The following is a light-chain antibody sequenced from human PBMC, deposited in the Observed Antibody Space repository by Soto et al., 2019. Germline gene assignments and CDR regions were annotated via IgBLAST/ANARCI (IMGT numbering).Light chain of an antibody. CDR3: LLSYNGPYV. J-gene: IGLJ1*01. Sequence: QAVVTQEPSLTVSPGVTVTLTCGSSTGAVTRGHYPYWFQQKPGQAPRTLIYDTSNKHSWTPPRFSGSLLGGKAALTLSGAQPEDEAEYYCLLSYNGPYVFGTGTKVTVL. V-gene: IGLV7-46*01. CDR2: DTS. CDR1: TGAVTRGHY.